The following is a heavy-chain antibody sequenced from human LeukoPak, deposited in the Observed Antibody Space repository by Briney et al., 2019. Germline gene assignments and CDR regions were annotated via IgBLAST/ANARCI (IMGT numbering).Heavy chain of an antibody. Sequence: PGGSLRLSCAASGFTFSSYAMSWLRQAPGKGLEWVSAITGSGGTTYYADSVKGRFTISRDNSKNTLYLQMNSLRGEDTAVYYCAKHTLVVTAIYYWRQGTLVTVSS. CDR1: GFTFSSYA. J-gene: IGHJ4*02. V-gene: IGHV3-23*01. CDR2: ITGSGGTT. D-gene: IGHD2-21*02. CDR3: AKHTLVVTAIYY.